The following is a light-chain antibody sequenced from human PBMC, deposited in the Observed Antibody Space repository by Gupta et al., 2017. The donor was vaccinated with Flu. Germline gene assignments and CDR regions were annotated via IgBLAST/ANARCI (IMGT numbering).Light chain of an antibody. CDR3: SSYTNTNTGVV. V-gene: IGLV2-14*01. J-gene: IGLJ3*02. Sequence: SSNVGGYDYVSWYQQHPGKAPELLIFEVSRRPSLISDRFSGSKSGNTASLTISGLLAEDEAYYYCSSYTNTNTGVVFGGGTNLTVL. CDR2: EVS. CDR1: SSNVGGYDY.